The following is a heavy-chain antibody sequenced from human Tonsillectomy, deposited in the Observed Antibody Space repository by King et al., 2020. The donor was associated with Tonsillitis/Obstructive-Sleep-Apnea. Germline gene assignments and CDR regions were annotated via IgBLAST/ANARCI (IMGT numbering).Heavy chain of an antibody. CDR3: ARLGGDTAMVMVPLDY. CDR1: GYTFTSYW. J-gene: IGHJ4*02. D-gene: IGHD5-18*01. CDR2: IYPGDSRS. Sequence: QLVQSGAEVKKPGESLKISCRGSGYTFTSYWIAWVRQMPGKGLEWMGIIYPGDSRSRFSPSFEGQITMSVYKSISTAYLQWSSLKTSDSAMYYCARLGGDTAMVMVPLDYWGQGTLVTVST. V-gene: IGHV5-51*01.